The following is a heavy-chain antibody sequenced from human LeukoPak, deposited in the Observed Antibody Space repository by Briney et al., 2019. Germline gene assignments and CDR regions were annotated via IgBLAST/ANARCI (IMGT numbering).Heavy chain of an antibody. CDR1: GFSFTGYS. J-gene: IGHJ6*02. D-gene: IGHD3-3*01. Sequence: GGSLRLSCAASGFSFTGYSMNWVRQAPGKGLEWLSYITSRSFTIYYADSVKGRFTISRDNAKNSLYLQMNSLRDEDTAVYYCSRGKGVVYGMDVWGQGTTVTVSS. CDR3: SRGKGVVYGMDV. CDR2: ITSRSFTI. V-gene: IGHV3-48*02.